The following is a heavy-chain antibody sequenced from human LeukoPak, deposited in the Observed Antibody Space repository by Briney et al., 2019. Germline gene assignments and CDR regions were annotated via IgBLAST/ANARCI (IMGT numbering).Heavy chain of an antibody. CDR2: IKGCDK. Sequence: GGALRPSFVGSGLTFSKYWMNWVRPAPGKGLEWVANIKGCDKCHVDSVKVRFGVSSDDARNSLYLQMASLKAEDTAVFYWGRDVDWNYDLWGQGTVVRVSS. J-gene: IGHJ4*02. CDR1: GLTFSKYW. CDR3: GRDVDWNYDL. D-gene: IGHD1-7*01. V-gene: IGHV3-7*01.